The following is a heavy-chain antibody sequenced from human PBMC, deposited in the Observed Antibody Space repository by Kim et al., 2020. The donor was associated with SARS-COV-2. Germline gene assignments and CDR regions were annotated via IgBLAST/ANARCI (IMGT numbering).Heavy chain of an antibody. Sequence: VSVKVSCKASGYTFSNYAMHWVRQAPGQRLEWMGWINAGSGNTEYSQKFQGRLIITRDTSASTAYMELSSLRSEDTAVYYCARGGAVLRFLERLSSYFDYWGQGTLVTVSS. J-gene: IGHJ4*02. CDR3: ARGGAVLRFLERLSSYFDY. CDR2: INAGSGNT. V-gene: IGHV1-3*01. CDR1: GYTFSNYA. D-gene: IGHD3-3*01.